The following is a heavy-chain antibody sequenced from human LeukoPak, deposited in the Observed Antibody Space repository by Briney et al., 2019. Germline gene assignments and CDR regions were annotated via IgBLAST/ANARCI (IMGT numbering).Heavy chain of an antibody. J-gene: IGHJ6*02. CDR1: GFTFRTYA. CDR3: ARGVATSGGPASYYFYGLAV. Sequence: GGSLRLSCAASGFTFRTYAMHWVRRAPGKGLEWVAVISYHGSSTYYGDSVKGRFTISRDNSKNTLYLQMNSLRPEDTAVYYCARGVATSGGPASYYFYGLAVWGQGTTVTVSS. D-gene: IGHD6-13*01. V-gene: IGHV3-30-3*01. CDR2: ISYHGSST.